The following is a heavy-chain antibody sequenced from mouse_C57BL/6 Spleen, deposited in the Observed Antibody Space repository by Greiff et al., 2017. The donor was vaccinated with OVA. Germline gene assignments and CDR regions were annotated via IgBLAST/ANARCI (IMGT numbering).Heavy chain of an antibody. CDR2: IWSGGST. CDR1: GFSLTSYG. V-gene: IGHV2-2*01. CDR3: ARKGGRGFAY. D-gene: IGHD3-3*01. J-gene: IGHJ3*01. Sequence: QVQLQQSGPGLVQPSQRLSITCTVSGFSLTSYGVHWVRQSPGKGLEWLGVIWSGGSTDYNAAFISRMSISKDNSKSQVFFKMNSLQAADTTIYYCARKGGRGFAYWGQGTLVTVSA.